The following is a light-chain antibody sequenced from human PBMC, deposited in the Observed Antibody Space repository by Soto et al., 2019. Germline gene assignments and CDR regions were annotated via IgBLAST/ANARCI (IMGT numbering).Light chain of an antibody. V-gene: IGKV3-15*01. CDR3: QQHNNWPPWT. J-gene: IGKJ1*01. Sequence: DIVMTQSPATLSVSPGGRATLSCRASQSVGSNVAWYQQKPGQPPRLLIYGASTRAAGVPARFSGSGYGRQFSLTISSLQSEDFAIYHCQQHNNWPPWTFGQGTKVDTK. CDR1: QSVGSN. CDR2: GAS.